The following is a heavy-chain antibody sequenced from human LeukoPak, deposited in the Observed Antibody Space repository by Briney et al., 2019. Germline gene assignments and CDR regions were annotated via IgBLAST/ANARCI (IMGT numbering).Heavy chain of an antibody. J-gene: IGHJ5*01. D-gene: IGHD2-21*01. CDR2: ISGTGGAT. V-gene: IGHV3-23*01. CDR1: GFSFCNYA. CDR3: VKDPRDTYGTNWFVS. Sequence: GGSLRLSCVASGFSFCNYATSWVRQAPGKGLQWVSQISGTGGATWYAGFARDRFTISRDNSKKTLYLQMSGLRVEDTAMYYCVKDPRDTYGTNWFVSWGQGTLLIVSS.